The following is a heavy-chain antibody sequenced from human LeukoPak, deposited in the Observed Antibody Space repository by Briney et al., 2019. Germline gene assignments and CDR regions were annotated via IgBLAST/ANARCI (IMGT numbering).Heavy chain of an antibody. D-gene: IGHD2-8*01. Sequence: ASVKVSCMASGYTFTSYGISWVRQAPGQGLEWVGWISADNGNTNYAQKLQGRVTMTTDTSTSTAYMELRSLRSDDTAVYYCARDPGVMVYAIFSYYYYGMDVWGQGTTVTVSS. V-gene: IGHV1-18*01. CDR2: ISADNGNT. CDR3: ARDPGVMVYAIFSYYYYGMDV. J-gene: IGHJ6*02. CDR1: GYTFTSYG.